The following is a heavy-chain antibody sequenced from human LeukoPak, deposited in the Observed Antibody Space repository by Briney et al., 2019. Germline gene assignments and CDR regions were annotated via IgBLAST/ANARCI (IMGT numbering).Heavy chain of an antibody. Sequence: PGGSLRLSCAASGFTFSSYWMSWVRQAPGKGLEWVANIKQDGSEKYYVDSVKGRFTISRDNAKNSLYLQMNSLRAEDTAVYYCARGYCSSTSCYSYYFDYWGQGTLVTVSS. D-gene: IGHD2-2*01. CDR3: ARGYCSSTSCYSYYFDY. CDR1: GFTFSSYW. CDR2: IKQDGSEK. V-gene: IGHV3-7*04. J-gene: IGHJ4*02.